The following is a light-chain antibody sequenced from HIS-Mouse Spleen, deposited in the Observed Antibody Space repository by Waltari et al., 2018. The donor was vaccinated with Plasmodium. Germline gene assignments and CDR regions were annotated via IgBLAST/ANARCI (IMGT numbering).Light chain of an antibody. CDR2: GSS. CDR1: QSVSSN. CDR3: QQYNNWSFT. V-gene: IGKV3-15*01. J-gene: IGKJ3*01. Sequence: EIVMTQSPATLSVSPGERATLSCRASQSVSSNLAWYQHQPGQAPRLLIYGSSTRATGIPARFSGSGSWTEFTLTISSLQSEDFAVYYCQQYNNWSFTFGPGTKVDIK.